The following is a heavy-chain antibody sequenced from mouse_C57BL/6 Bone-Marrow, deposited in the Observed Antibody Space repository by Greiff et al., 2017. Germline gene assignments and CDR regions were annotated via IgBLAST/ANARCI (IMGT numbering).Heavy chain of an antibody. Sequence: QVQLQQSGAELARPGASVKMSCKASGYTFTSYTMHWVKQRPGQGLEWIGYINPSSGYTKYNQKFKDKATLTAAQSSSPAYMQLYSLTSEYSAEYYCVYVRVCNTRIVRYIDVWGTGTTVTVSS. CDR3: VYVRVCNTRIVRYIDV. D-gene: IGHD1-1*01. CDR1: GYTFTSYT. J-gene: IGHJ1*03. V-gene: IGHV1-4*01. CDR2: INPSSGYT.